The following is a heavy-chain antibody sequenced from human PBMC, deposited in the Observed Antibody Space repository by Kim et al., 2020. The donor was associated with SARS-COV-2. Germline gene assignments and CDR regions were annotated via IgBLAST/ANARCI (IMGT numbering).Heavy chain of an antibody. J-gene: IGHJ6*03. D-gene: IGHD2-2*01. CDR1: GFTFSGYS. V-gene: IGHV3-48*02. CDR3: GRSIHASSERYCMDV. Sequence: GGSLRLSCAASGFTFSGYSMNWVRQAPGKGLERISYISSISGTIFYADSVKGRFTISRDNAKNSLYLQMNSLRDEDTAVYYCGRSIHASSERYCMDV. CDR2: ISSISGTI.